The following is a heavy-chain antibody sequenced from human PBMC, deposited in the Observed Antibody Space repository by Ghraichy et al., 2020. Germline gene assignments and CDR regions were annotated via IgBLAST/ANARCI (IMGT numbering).Heavy chain of an antibody. J-gene: IGHJ6*03. D-gene: IGHD2-2*01. CDR3: AKGGQRGYCSSTSCYYYMDV. Sequence: GESLNISCAASGFTFSSYGMHWVRQAPGKGLEWVAVISYDGSNKYYADSVKGRFTISRDNSKNTLYLQMNSLRAEDTAVYYCAKGGQRGYCSSTSCYYYMDVWGKGTTVTVSS. CDR2: ISYDGSNK. CDR1: GFTFSSYG. V-gene: IGHV3-30*18.